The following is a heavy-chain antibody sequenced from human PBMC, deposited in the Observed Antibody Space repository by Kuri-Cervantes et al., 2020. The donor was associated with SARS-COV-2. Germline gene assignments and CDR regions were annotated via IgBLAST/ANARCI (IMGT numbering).Heavy chain of an antibody. V-gene: IGHV1-8*01. Sequence: ASVKVSCKASGYTFTSYDINWVRQATGQGLEWMGWMNPNSGNTGYAQKLQGRVTMTTDTSTSTAYMELRSLRSDDTAVYYCARGADYYGMDVWGQGTTVTVSS. D-gene: IGHD2-15*01. J-gene: IGHJ6*02. CDR2: MNPNSGNT. CDR1: GYTFTSYD. CDR3: ARGADYYGMDV.